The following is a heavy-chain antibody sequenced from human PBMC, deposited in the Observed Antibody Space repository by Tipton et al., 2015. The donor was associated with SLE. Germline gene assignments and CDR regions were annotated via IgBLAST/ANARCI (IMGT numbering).Heavy chain of an antibody. V-gene: IGHV4-38-2*02. D-gene: IGHD3-22*01. CDR3: ARDPYYYDSSGSPHSY. CDR2: IYHSGST. J-gene: IGHJ4*02. CDR1: GGSISSGYY. Sequence: TLSLTCTVSGGSISSGYYWGWIRQPPGKGLEWIGSIYHSGSTYYNPSLKSRVTISVDTSKNQFSLKLSSVTAADTAVYYCARDPYYYDSSGSPHSYWGQGTLVTVSS.